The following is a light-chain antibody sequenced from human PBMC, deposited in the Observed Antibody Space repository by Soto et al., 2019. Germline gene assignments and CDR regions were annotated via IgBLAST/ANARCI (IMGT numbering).Light chain of an antibody. CDR1: QSVSSY. Sequence: KRATHALRVSQSVSSYLAWYQQKPGQAPRLLIYDASNRATGIPARFSGSGSGTALTLSSSSLPLERFAVCSIQHRDKLPLTFGGGTKVDIK. V-gene: IGKV3-11*01. CDR2: DAS. J-gene: IGKJ4*01. CDR3: QHRDKLPLT.